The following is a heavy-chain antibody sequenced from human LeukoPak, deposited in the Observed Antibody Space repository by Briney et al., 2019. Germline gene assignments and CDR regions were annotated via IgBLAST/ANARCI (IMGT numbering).Heavy chain of an antibody. D-gene: IGHD6-13*01. J-gene: IGHJ5*02. V-gene: IGHV3-53*01. CDR1: GFTVSRSY. Sequence: PGGSLRLSCAASGFTVSRSYMIWARQAPGKGLEWVSVIYSGGTTYYADSVKSRFTISRDNSKNTLYLQMNSLRAEDTAVYYCARDDSSSWYGWFDPWGQGTLVTVSS. CDR3: ARDDSSSWYGWFDP. CDR2: IYSGGTT.